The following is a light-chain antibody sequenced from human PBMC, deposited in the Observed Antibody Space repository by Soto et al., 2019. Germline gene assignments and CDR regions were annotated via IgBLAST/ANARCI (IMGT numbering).Light chain of an antibody. CDR1: QSISRS. Sequence: MTQSPASLSASVGDRVTITCRATQSISRSLNWYQQKPGKAPELLIYAASSLQSGVPSRFSGSGSGTDFTLTISSLQPEDSATYYCQQSYSALMAFGQGTKVDIK. CDR3: QQSYSALMA. CDR2: AAS. J-gene: IGKJ1*01. V-gene: IGKV1-39*01.